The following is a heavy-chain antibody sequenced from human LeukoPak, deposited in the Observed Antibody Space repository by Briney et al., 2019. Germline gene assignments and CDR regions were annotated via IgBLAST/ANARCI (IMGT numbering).Heavy chain of an antibody. Sequence: SETLSLTCTVSGASFSDTTYYWAWFRQPPGKVLESLARIYCSETKYNASLKSRITISGDKSKNQFSLKLTSVTAKDTAVYYCASPSKLVLSRGAFDIWGQETMVTVSA. J-gene: IGHJ3*02. CDR3: ASPSKLVLSRGAFDI. CDR1: GASFSDTTYY. CDR2: IYCSET. D-gene: IGHD3-10*01. V-gene: IGHV4-39*01.